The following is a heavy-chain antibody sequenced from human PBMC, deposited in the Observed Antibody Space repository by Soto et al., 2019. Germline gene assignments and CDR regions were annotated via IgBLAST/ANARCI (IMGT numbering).Heavy chain of an antibody. V-gene: IGHV4-34*01. CDR2: INESGST. CDR1: GQSFSGHS. Sequence: QVQLQQWGAGLVKPSETLSLSCAVYGQSFSGHSWAWIRQPPGKGLEWMGEINESGSTYYNPSLKRRVTTSTDTSKNQFSLKLSSVSAADTAAYVCARGSGIVALPGELEDVKYDYWGQGTLVNVSS. D-gene: IGHD1-1*01. J-gene: IGHJ4*02. CDR3: ARGSGIVALPGELEDVKYDY.